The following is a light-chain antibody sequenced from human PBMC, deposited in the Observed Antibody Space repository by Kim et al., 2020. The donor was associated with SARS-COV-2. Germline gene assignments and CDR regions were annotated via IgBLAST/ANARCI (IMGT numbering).Light chain of an antibody. CDR1: SSLIGQDF. J-gene: IGLJ3*02. Sequence: GQRVTISCSGGSSLIGQDFVSWFQQLPGTAPKLLIFRGYQRSPGVPERFSGSKSGTSASLAISDLRAEDEAYYYCAAHDESLRAWIFGGGTQLTVL. CDR2: RGY. V-gene: IGLV1-47*01. CDR3: AAHDESLRAWI.